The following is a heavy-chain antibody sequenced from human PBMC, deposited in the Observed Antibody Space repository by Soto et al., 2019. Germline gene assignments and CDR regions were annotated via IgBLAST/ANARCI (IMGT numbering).Heavy chain of an antibody. J-gene: IGHJ5*02. CDR2: INHSGST. CDR3: ARGRWVGGSNWFDP. D-gene: IGHD1-26*01. V-gene: IGHV4-34*01. CDR1: GGSFSGYY. Sequence: SETLSLTCAVYGGSFSGYYWSWIRQPPGKGLEWIGEINHSGSTNYNPSLKSRVTISVDTSKNQFSLKLSSVTAADTAVYYCARGRWVGGSNWFDPWGQGTLVTVSS.